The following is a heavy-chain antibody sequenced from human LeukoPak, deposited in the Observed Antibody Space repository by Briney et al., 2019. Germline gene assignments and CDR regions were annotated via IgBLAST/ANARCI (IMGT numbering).Heavy chain of an antibody. CDR3: AREPGDYVWGSYRPSYFDY. V-gene: IGHV4-30-4*01. J-gene: IGHJ4*02. CDR2: IYYSGST. D-gene: IGHD3-16*02. CDR1: GGSISSGDYY. Sequence: PSETLSLTCTVSGGSISSGDYYWSWIRQPPGQGLVWIGYIYYSGSTYYNPSLKSRVTISVDTSKNQFSLKLSSVTAADTAVYYCAREPGDYVWGSYRPSYFDYWGQGTLVTVSS.